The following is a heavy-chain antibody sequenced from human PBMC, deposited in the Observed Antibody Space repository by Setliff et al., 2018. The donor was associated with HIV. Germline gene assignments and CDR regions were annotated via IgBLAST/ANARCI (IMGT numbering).Heavy chain of an antibody. V-gene: IGHV3-48*03. D-gene: IGHD5-18*01. Sequence: GGSLRLSCAASGSTISTYEMNWVRQAPGKGLEWVSYISAASTTTYYTDSVKGRFSISRDNAKNSLYLQMNSLRAEDTAMYYCARFGYSHDYSFDMWGQGTMVTVSS. CDR1: GSTISTYE. CDR3: ARFGYSHDYSFDM. J-gene: IGHJ3*02. CDR2: ISAASTTT.